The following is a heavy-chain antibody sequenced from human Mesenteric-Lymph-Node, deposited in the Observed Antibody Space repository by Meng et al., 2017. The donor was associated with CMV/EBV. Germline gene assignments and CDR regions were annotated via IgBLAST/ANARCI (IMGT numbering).Heavy chain of an antibody. V-gene: IGHV3-7*01. CDR3: ARGGSSWDLYYYYGMDV. D-gene: IGHD6-13*01. J-gene: IGHJ6*02. CDR1: GFTFSSYW. CDR2: IKQDGSEK. Sequence: GESLKISCAASGFTFSSYWMSWVRQAPGKGLEWVANIKQDGSEKYYVDSVKGRFTISRDNAKNSLYLQMNSLRAEDTAVCYCARGGSSWDLYYYYGMDVWGQGTTVTVSS.